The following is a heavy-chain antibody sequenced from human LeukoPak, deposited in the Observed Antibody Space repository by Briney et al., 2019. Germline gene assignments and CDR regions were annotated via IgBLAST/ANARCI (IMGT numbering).Heavy chain of an antibody. CDR2: IRYDGNNK. Sequence: GGSLRLACAASGFPFSDYVMHWVRQAPGKGLEWVSVIRYDGNNKYYADSVKGRFTISRDNSKNTLYLQMNSLESEDTAVYYCAKDRWGAVASFDYWGQGTLVTVSS. CDR1: GFPFSDYV. V-gene: IGHV3-30*02. J-gene: IGHJ4*02. D-gene: IGHD6-19*01. CDR3: AKDRWGAVASFDY.